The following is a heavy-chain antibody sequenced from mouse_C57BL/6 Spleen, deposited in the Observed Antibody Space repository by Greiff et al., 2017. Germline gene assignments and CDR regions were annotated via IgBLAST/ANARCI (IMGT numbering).Heavy chain of an antibody. J-gene: IGHJ2*01. CDR3: ARSLITTVHFDY. V-gene: IGHV1-82*01. CDR1: GYAFSSSW. D-gene: IGHD1-1*01. Sequence: QVQRVESGPELVKPGASVKISCTASGYAFSSSWMNWVKQRPGKGLEWIGRIYPGDGDTNYNGKFKGKATLTADKSSSTAYMQLSSLTSEDSAVYFCARSLITTVHFDYWGQGTTLTVSS. CDR2: IYPGDGDT.